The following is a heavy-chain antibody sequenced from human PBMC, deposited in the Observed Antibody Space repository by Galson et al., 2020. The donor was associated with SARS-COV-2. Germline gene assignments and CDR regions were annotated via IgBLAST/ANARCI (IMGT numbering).Heavy chain of an antibody. CDR1: GGSISSDNW. V-gene: IGHV4-4*02. CDR3: ASGSSQLWLRHTLDV. D-gene: IGHD5-18*01. Sequence: SETLSLTCAVSGGSISSDNWWSWVRQPPGKGLEWIGEIYHSGSTNYNPSLKSRITISINKSKNQVSLKLSSVTAADTAVYYCASGSSQLWLRHTLDVWGQGTTVTVSS. CDR2: IYHSGST. J-gene: IGHJ6*02.